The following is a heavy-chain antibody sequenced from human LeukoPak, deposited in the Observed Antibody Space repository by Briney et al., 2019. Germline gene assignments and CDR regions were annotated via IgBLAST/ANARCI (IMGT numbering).Heavy chain of an antibody. V-gene: IGHV3-23*01. D-gene: IGHD2-2*01. CDR2: ISGSGDTT. Sequence: GGSLRLSCAASGLTFSNYPMSWVRQAPGKGLEWVSAISGSGDTTYYADSVKGWFTISRDNSKNTLYLQMNSLRAEDTALYYCASTARDDAFDIWGQGTMVTVSS. J-gene: IGHJ3*02. CDR3: ASTARDDAFDI. CDR1: GLTFSNYP.